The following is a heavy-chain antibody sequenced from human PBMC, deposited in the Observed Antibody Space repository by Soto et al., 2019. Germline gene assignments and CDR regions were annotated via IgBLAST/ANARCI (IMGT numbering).Heavy chain of an antibody. V-gene: IGHV5-51*01. CDR3: ASHIQITDPTHHRDV. D-gene: IGHD3-10*01. CDR2: IYPGDSDT. Sequence: PEESLKISCMVSGYRFTSYWIGWVRQMPGKGLEWMGIIYPGDSDTRYSPSFQGQVTISADKSISTAYLQWSSLKASDTAMYHCASHIQITDPTHHRDVWGQGTTVTVS. J-gene: IGHJ6*02. CDR1: GYRFTSYW.